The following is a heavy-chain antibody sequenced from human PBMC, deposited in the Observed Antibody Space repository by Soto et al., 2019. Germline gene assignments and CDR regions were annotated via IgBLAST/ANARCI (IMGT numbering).Heavy chain of an antibody. J-gene: IGHJ6*03. CDR1: GFTVSSNY. CDR2: LYTGGNA. D-gene: IGHD6-6*01. V-gene: IGHV3-66*01. Sequence: GGSLRLSCAASGFTVSSNYMSWVRQAPGKGLEWVSLLYTGGNAYYADSVKDRFTISRDNSMNTLYLQMNRLRAEDTAVYYCAREISPPLAARTYYMDVWGKGITVTVSS. CDR3: AREISPPLAARTYYMDV.